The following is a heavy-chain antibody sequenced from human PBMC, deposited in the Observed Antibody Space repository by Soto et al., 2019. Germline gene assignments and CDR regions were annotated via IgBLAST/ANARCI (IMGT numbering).Heavy chain of an antibody. CDR3: AKDSPTAAFDI. J-gene: IGHJ3*02. CDR2: ISYDGSNK. Sequence: GGSLRLSCAASGFTFSSYGMHWVRQAPGKGLEWVAVISYDGSNKYYADSVKGRFTISRDNSKNTLCLQMNSLRAEDTAVYYCAKDSPTAAFDIWGQGTMVTVSS. D-gene: IGHD4-17*01. V-gene: IGHV3-30*18. CDR1: GFTFSSYG.